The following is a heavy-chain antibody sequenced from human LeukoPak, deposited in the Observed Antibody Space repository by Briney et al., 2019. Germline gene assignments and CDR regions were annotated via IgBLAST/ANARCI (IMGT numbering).Heavy chain of an antibody. V-gene: IGHV3-30*18. Sequence: GGSLRLSCAASGFTFSSYGMHWVRQAPGKGLEWVAVMSDDGSNKYYADSVKGRFIISRDNSKNTLYLQMNSLRAEDTAVYYCAKPSDYWDEESYFDYWGQGTLVTVSS. CDR1: GFTFSSYG. J-gene: IGHJ4*02. D-gene: IGHD1-1*01. CDR2: MSDDGSNK. CDR3: AKPSDYWDEESYFDY.